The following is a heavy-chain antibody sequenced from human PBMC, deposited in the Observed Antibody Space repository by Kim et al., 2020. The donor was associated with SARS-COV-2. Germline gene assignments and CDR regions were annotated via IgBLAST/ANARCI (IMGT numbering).Heavy chain of an antibody. CDR1: GFTFSSYS. Sequence: GGSLRLSCAASGFTFSSYSMNWVRQAPGKGLEWVSYISSSSSTIYYADSVKGRFTISRDNAKNSLYLQMNSLRAEDTAVYYCARDWGDYYGSGQAYYGMDVWGQGTTVTVSS. J-gene: IGHJ6*02. V-gene: IGHV3-48*04. D-gene: IGHD3-10*01. CDR3: ARDWGDYYGSGQAYYGMDV. CDR2: ISSSSSTI.